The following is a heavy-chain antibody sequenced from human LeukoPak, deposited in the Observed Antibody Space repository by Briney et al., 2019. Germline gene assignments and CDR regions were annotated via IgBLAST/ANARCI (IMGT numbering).Heavy chain of an antibody. J-gene: IGHJ3*02. CDR2: IYRSGST. CDR3: ARVGMYYYDSSGYPVGAFDI. Sequence: SETLSLTCTVSGGSISSGSYFWNWIRQPAGTGLEWIGRIYRSGSTNYNPSLKSRVTISVDTSKNQLSLKLSSVTAADTAVYYCARVGMYYYDSSGYPVGAFDIWGQGTMVTVSS. V-gene: IGHV4-61*02. CDR1: GGSISSGSYF. D-gene: IGHD3-22*01.